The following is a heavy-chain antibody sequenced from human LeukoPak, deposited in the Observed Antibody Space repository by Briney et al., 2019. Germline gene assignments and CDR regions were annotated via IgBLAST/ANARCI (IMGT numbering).Heavy chain of an antibody. J-gene: IGHJ6*04. CDR1: GYSISSGYY. Sequence: SETLSLTCAVSGYSISSGYYWGWIRQPPGKGLEWIGSIYHSRSTYYNPSLKSRVTISVDTSKNQFSLKLSSVTAADTAVYYCARDKYYYGSGSYRYYYGMDVWGKGTTVTVSS. CDR2: IYHSRST. D-gene: IGHD3-10*01. V-gene: IGHV4-38-2*02. CDR3: ARDKYYYGSGSYRYYYGMDV.